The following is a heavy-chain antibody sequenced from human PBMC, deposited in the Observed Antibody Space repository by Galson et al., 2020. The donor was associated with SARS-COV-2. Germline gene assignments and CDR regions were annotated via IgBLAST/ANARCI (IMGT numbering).Heavy chain of an antibody. V-gene: IGHV3-21*01. CDR3: ARAASWAMFGMDV. D-gene: IGHD1-26*01. Sequence: GESLKISCSASGFTFSSHTMHWVRRAPGKGLEWVAAISSDRNNIYYADSVKGRFTISRDNAKNSLYLQMNSLRAEDMAVYYCARAASWAMFGMDVWGQGTTVTVSS. J-gene: IGHJ6*02. CDR2: ISSDRNNI. CDR1: GFTFSSHT.